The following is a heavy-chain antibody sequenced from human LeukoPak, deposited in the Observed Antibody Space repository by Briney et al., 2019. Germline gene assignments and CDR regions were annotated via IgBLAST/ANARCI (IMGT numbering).Heavy chain of an antibody. CDR1: GGSISSYY. J-gene: IGHJ4*02. Sequence: SETLSLTCTVSGGSISSYYWGWIRQPPGKGLECIGSIFHSGTTYYNPSLKSRVTISVDTSKNQFSLKLSSVTAADTAVYYCAREYYYDSSGAGPGRDWGQGTLVTVSS. V-gene: IGHV4-38-2*02. CDR2: IFHSGTT. CDR3: AREYYYDSSGAGPGRD. D-gene: IGHD3-22*01.